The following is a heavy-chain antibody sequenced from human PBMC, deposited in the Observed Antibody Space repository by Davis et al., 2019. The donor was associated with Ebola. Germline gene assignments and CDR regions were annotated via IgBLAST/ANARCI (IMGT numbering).Heavy chain of an antibody. CDR3: ARDLVGTYYFDY. V-gene: IGHV3-23*01. J-gene: IGHJ4*02. D-gene: IGHD3-9*01. CDR2: ISGSGGST. CDR1: GFTFSSYA. Sequence: PGGSLRLSCAASGFTFSSYAMSWVRQAPGKGLEWVSAISGSGGSTYYADSVKGRFTISRDNSKNTLYLQMNSLRAEDTAVYYCARDLVGTYYFDYWGRGTLVTVSS.